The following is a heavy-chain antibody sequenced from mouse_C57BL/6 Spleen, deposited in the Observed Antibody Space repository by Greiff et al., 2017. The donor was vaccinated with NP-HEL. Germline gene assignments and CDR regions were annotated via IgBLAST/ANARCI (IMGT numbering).Heavy chain of an antibody. Sequence: DVKLQESGGGLVKPGGSLKLSCAASGFTFSDYGMHWVRQAPEKGLEWVAYISSGSSTIYYADTVKGRFTISRDNAKNTLFLQMTSLRSEDTAMYYCARDMIWLRRGDYWGQGTTLTVSS. CDR2: ISSGSSTI. J-gene: IGHJ2*01. CDR3: ARDMIWLRRGDY. V-gene: IGHV5-17*01. CDR1: GFTFSDYG. D-gene: IGHD2-2*01.